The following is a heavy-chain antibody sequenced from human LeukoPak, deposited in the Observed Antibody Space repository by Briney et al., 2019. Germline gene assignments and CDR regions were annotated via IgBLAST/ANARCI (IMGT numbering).Heavy chain of an antibody. CDR2: INSDGSST. J-gene: IGHJ4*02. CDR1: GFTFSSYG. CDR3: AKMFNADVYFEY. Sequence: PGGSLRLSCAASGFTFSSYGMTWVRQAPGKGLVWVSRINSDGSSTSYADSVKGRFTISRDNAKNTLYLQMNSLRAEDTAVYYCAKMFNADVYFEYWGQGILVTVSS. V-gene: IGHV3-74*01. D-gene: IGHD2-2*01.